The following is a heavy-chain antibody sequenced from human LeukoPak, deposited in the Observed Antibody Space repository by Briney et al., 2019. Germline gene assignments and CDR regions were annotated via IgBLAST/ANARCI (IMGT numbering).Heavy chain of an antibody. CDR1: GYTFTSYY. J-gene: IGHJ4*02. V-gene: IGHV1-46*01. Sequence: WASVKVSCKASGYTFTSYYMHWVRQAPGQGLEWMGIINPSGGSTSYAQKFQGRVTMTRDTSISTAYMELSRLRSDDTAVYYCARVGPDSSGWADYWGQGTLVTVSS. D-gene: IGHD6-19*01. CDR2: INPSGGST. CDR3: ARVGPDSSGWADY.